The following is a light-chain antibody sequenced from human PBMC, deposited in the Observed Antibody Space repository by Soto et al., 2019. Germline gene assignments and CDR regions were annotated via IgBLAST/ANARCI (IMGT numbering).Light chain of an antibody. V-gene: IGKV3-11*01. Sequence: EIVLTQSPATLSLSPGERATLSCRASQSVSSYLAWYQQKPGQAPRLLIYDASNRATGIPARFSGSGSGTDFHLTISSLEPEDFAVYYCHQRSNWPPLTVGGGTKVEIK. CDR2: DAS. CDR3: HQRSNWPPLT. J-gene: IGKJ4*01. CDR1: QSVSSY.